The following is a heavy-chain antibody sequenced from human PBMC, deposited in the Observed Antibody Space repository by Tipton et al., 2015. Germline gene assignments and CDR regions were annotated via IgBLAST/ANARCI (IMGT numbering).Heavy chain of an antibody. CDR2: ISYTDGA. V-gene: IGHV4-61*01. CDR1: GGSVTSGSYY. D-gene: IGHD3-10*01. CDR3: ARVLHYYPSGGYFDS. Sequence: TLSLTCTVSGGSVTSGSYYWSWIRQPPGKGLEWIGYISYTDGAHYNPALKSRVTISVDTSKNQFSLKMTSVTAADTAVYYCARVLHYYPSGGYFDSWAREPWSPSPQ. J-gene: IGHJ4*02.